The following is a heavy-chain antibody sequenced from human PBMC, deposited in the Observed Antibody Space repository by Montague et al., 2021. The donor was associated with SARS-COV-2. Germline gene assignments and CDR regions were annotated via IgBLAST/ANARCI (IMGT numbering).Heavy chain of an antibody. Sequence: LRLSCAVYGGSFSNFYWSWIRQPPGKGLEWIGEINHRGYIDYNPSLESRGTIPVDTSKNQSSLQVNSVTAADTAVYYCASATRNSFGYWAYWGQGTLLTVSS. V-gene: IGHV4-34*01. D-gene: IGHD3-22*01. J-gene: IGHJ4*02. CDR3: ASATRNSFGYWAY. CDR2: INHRGYI. CDR1: GGSFSNFY.